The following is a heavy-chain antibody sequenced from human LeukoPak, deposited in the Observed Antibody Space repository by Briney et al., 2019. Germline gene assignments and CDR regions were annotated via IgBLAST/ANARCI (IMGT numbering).Heavy chain of an antibody. V-gene: IGHV3-23*01. J-gene: IGHJ4*02. D-gene: IGHD6-19*01. CDR1: GFTFSSYA. Sequence: GGSLRLSCAASGFTFSSYAMRWVRQARGKGVEWVSAISGSGGSTYYADSVKGRFTISRDNSKNTLYLQMNSLRAEDTAVYYCAKHGYSSGWYGDYWGQGTLVTVSS. CDR2: ISGSGGST. CDR3: AKHGYSSGWYGDY.